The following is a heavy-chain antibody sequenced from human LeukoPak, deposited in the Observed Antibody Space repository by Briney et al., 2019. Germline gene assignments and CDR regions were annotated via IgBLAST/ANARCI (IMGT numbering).Heavy chain of an antibody. V-gene: IGHV4-30-2*01. CDR1: GGSISSGGYS. CDR2: IYHSGGT. D-gene: IGHD3-9*01. CDR3: ARGQRRYFDWPQSYYFDY. Sequence: QTSQTLSLTCAVSGGSISSGGYSWSWIRQPPGKGLEWIGYIYHSGGTYYNPSLKSRVTISVDRSKNQFSLKLSSVTAADTAVYYCARGQRRYFDWPQSYYFDYWGQGTLVTVSS. J-gene: IGHJ4*02.